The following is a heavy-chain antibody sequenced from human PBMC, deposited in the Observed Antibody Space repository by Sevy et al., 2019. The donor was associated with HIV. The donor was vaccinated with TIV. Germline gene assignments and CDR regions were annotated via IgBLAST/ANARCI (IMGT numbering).Heavy chain of an antibody. CDR3: ARGGQHSSSWYNGMDV. V-gene: IGHV4-34*01. J-gene: IGHJ6*02. D-gene: IGHD6-13*01. CDR2: INHSGST. CDR1: GGSFSGYY. Sequence: SETLSLTCAVYGGSFSGYYWSWIRQPPGKGLEWIGEINHSGSTNYNPSPKSRVTISVDTSKNQLSLKLSSVTAADTAVYYCARGGQHSSSWYNGMDVWGQGTTVTVSS.